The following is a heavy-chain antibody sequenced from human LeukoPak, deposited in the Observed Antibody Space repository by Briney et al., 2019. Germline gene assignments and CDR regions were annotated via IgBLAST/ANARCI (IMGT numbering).Heavy chain of an antibody. D-gene: IGHD3-22*01. CDR3: ARVPRRDYYDSSGYPFDY. V-gene: IGHV1-46*01. CDR1: GYTFTSYY. Sequence: ASVKVSCKASGYTFTSYYMHWVRQAPGQGLEWMGIINPSGGSTSYAQKFQGRVTMTRDTSTSTVYMELSSLRSEDTAVYYCARVPRRDYYDSSGYPFDYWGQGTLVTVSS. CDR2: INPSGGST. J-gene: IGHJ4*02.